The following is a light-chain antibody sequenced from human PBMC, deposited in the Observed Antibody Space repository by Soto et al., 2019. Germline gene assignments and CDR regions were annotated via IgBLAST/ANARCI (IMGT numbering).Light chain of an antibody. V-gene: IGKV2-28*01. CDR3: MQSLQTPWT. CDR1: QSLLYSNGFNC. CDR2: MAS. J-gene: IGKJ1*01. Sequence: DIVMTQSPLSLPVTPGESASISCRSSQSLLYSNGFNCLDWYLQKPGQSPQLLIYMASYRASGVPDRFNGSGSGTDFALEISRVEAEDVGVYYCMQSLQTPWTFGQGTKVEIK.